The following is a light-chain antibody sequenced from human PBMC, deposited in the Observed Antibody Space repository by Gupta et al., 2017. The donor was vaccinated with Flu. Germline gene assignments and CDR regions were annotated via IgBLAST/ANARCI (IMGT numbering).Light chain of an antibody. Sequence: DLVMTQSPLSLPVTPGEPASISCRSSQSLLHSNGYNYLDWYLQKPGQSPQLLIYLGSNRASGVPDRFSGSGSDTEFTLKISRVEAEDVGVYYCMQALQLFTCGPGTKVDIK. J-gene: IGKJ3*01. V-gene: IGKV2-28*01. CDR1: QSLLHSNGYNY. CDR3: MQALQLFT. CDR2: LGS.